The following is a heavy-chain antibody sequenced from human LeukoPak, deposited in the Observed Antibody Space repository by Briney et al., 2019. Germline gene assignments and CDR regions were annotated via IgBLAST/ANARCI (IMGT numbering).Heavy chain of an antibody. CDR3: ARGSKTEKRGYSRYDPYYYYMDV. CDR2: IIPIFGTA. Sequence: ASVKVSCKASGGTFSSYAISWVRQAPGQGLEWMGGIIPIFGTANYAQKFQGRVTITADESTSTAYMELSSLRSEDTAVYYCARGSKTEKRGYSRYDPYYYYMDVWGKGTTVTISS. D-gene: IGHD5-12*01. CDR1: GGTFSSYA. V-gene: IGHV1-69*13. J-gene: IGHJ6*03.